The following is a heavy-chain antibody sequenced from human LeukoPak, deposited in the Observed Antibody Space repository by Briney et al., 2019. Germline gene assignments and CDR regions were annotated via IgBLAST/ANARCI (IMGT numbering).Heavy chain of an antibody. CDR2: ISTYNGNS. J-gene: IGHJ3*02. V-gene: IGHV1-18*01. Sequence: ASVKVSCKASGYTSTNYGISWVRQAPGQGLEWMGWISTYNGNSNYAQKLQDRVTMTTDTSTATAYLDLRNLRSDDTAVYYCARAGGWAREDYKGDAFDIWGQGTIVTVSS. D-gene: IGHD6-19*01. CDR3: ARAGGWAREDYKGDAFDI. CDR1: GYTSTNYG.